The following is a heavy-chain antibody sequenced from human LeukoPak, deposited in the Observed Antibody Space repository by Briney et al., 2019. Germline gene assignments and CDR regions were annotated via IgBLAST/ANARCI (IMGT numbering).Heavy chain of an antibody. CDR3: ARANYDILTGYYHYGMDV. CDR1: GYTFTSYG. J-gene: IGHJ6*04. Sequence: GASVKVSCKASGYTFTSYGISWVRQAPGQGLEWMGWISAYNGNTNYAQKLQGRVTMTTDTSTSTAYMELRSVRSDDTAVYYCARANYDILTGYYHYGMDVWGEGTTVTVSS. D-gene: IGHD3-9*01. V-gene: IGHV1-18*01. CDR2: ISAYNGNT.